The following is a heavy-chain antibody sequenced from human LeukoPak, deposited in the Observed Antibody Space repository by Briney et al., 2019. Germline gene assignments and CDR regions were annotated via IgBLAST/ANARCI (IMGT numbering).Heavy chain of an antibody. CDR3: ARASIWFGELLGWFDP. Sequence: SETLSLTCTVSGGSISSGDYYWSWIRQPPGKGLEWIVYIYYSGSTYYNPSLKSRVTISVDTSKNQFSLKLSSVTAADTAVYYCARASIWFGELLGWFDPWGQGTLVTVSS. CDR2: IYYSGST. V-gene: IGHV4-30-4*01. CDR1: GGSISSGDYY. J-gene: IGHJ5*02. D-gene: IGHD3-10*01.